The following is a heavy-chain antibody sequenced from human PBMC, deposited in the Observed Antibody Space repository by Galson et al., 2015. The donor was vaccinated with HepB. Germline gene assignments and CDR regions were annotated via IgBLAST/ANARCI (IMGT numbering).Heavy chain of an antibody. V-gene: IGHV4-4*09. CDR2: IYNRWDT. D-gene: IGHD3-22*01. Sequence: ETLSLTCTLSGGSISTYHWSWIRQPPGKGLEWLGYIYNRWDTKYNPSLKRRATISVDTSKKPFSLKLSSVTAADTAVYYCARLSNNYYDSSRDGMDVWGQGTTVTVSS. CDR1: GGSISTYH. J-gene: IGHJ6*02. CDR3: ARLSNNYYDSSRDGMDV.